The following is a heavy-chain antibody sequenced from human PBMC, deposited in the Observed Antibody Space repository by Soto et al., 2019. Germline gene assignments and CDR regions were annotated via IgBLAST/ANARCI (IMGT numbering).Heavy chain of an antibody. D-gene: IGHD2-15*01. Sequence: EVQLVESGGGLVQPGGSLRLSCAASGFTFSSYDMHWVRQATGKGLEWVSAIGTAGDTYYPGSVKGRFTISRENAKNSLYLQMNSLRAGDTAVYYCARGVAATHHYWFDPWGQGTLVTVSS. J-gene: IGHJ5*02. CDR1: GFTFSSYD. V-gene: IGHV3-13*01. CDR3: ARGVAATHHYWFDP. CDR2: IGTAGDT.